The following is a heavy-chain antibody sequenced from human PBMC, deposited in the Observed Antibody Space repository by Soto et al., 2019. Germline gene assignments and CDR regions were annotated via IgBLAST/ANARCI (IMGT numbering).Heavy chain of an antibody. CDR1: GGSISSYIYY. CDR2: VHYSGST. V-gene: IGHV4-39*01. Sequence: QLQLQESGPGLVKSSETLSLTCSVSGGSISSYIYYWGWIRQPPGKGLEWIATVHYSGSTYYTPSLKKLVTIAEDTSNNQFSVRLNSVTAADTAVYYCARQHYYDSSGYYTWDWGQGPLVTVSS. CDR3: ARQHYYDSSGYYTWD. J-gene: IGHJ4*02. D-gene: IGHD3-22*01.